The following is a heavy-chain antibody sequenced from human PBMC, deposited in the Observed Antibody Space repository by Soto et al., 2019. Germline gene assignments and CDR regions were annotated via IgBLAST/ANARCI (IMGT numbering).Heavy chain of an antibody. J-gene: IGHJ4*02. CDR1: GYTFTGYY. V-gene: IGHV1-2*04. CDR2: INPNSGGT. D-gene: IGHD5-12*01. Sequence: ASVKVSCKASGYTFTGYYMHCVRQAPGQGLEWMGWINPNSGGTNYAQKFQGWVTMTRDTSISTAYMELSRLRSDDTAVYYCAREASSGYDSTFDYWGQGTLVTVSS. CDR3: AREASSGYDSTFDY.